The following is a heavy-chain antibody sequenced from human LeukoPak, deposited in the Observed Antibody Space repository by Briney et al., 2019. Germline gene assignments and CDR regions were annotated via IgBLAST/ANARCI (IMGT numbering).Heavy chain of an antibody. CDR2: IYSGGST. D-gene: IGHD3-22*01. CDR1: GFTDSSKY. J-gene: IGHJ4*02. Sequence: GGSLRLSCAASGFTDSSKYMSWVRQAPGKGLEWVSVIYSGGSTYYADSVKGRFTISRDNSKNTLYLQMNSLRAEDTAVYYCATTYYYDSSGYLDYWGQGTLVTVSS. V-gene: IGHV3-66*01. CDR3: ATTYYYDSSGYLDY.